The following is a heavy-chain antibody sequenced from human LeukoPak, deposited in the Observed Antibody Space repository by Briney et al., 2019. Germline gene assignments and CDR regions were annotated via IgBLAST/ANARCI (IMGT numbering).Heavy chain of an antibody. CDR1: GFTFSTYC. D-gene: IGHD6-19*01. Sequence: GESLRLSCAASGFTFSTYCMRWVRQVPGKGLEWVSYISSSGSTIYYADSVKGRFTFSRDNAKNSLYLQMISLRAEDTAVYYCASVQWLVRAFDYWGQGTLVTVSS. V-gene: IGHV3-48*04. J-gene: IGHJ4*02. CDR2: ISSSGSTI. CDR3: ASVQWLVRAFDY.